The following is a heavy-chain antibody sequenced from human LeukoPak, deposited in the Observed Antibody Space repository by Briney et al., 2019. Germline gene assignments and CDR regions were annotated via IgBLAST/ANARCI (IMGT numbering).Heavy chain of an antibody. J-gene: IGHJ6*02. V-gene: IGHV4-39*01. D-gene: IGHD4-17*01. CDR3: ARLSGIFTVTNLAYYYGMDV. CDR1: GGSISSSSYY. Sequence: PSETLSLTCTVSGGSISSSSYYWGWIRQPPGTGLEWIGSIYYSGSTYYNPSLKSRVTISVDTSKNQFSLKLSSVTAADTAVYYCARLSGIFTVTNLAYYYGMDVWGQGTTVTVSS. CDR2: IYYSGST.